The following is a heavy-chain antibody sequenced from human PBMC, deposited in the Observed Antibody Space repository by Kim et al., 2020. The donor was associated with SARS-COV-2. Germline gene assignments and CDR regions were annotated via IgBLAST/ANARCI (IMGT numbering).Heavy chain of an antibody. J-gene: IGHJ4*02. V-gene: IGHV3-66*01. Sequence: GGSLRLSCAASGFTVSSNYMSWGRQAPGKGLEWVSVIYSGGSTYYADSVKGRFTISRDNSKNTLYLQMNSLRADDTAVYYCARAGGLGDFWSGYYSEEKAYYLANWGQGALVTFSS. D-gene: IGHD3-3*01. CDR2: IYSGGST. CDR1: GFTVSSNY. CDR3: ARAGGLGDFWSGYYSEEKAYYLAN.